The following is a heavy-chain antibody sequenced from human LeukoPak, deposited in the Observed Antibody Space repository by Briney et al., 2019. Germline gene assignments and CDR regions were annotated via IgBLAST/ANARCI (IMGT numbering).Heavy chain of an antibody. CDR1: GFTFSSYG. J-gene: IGHJ6*02. D-gene: IGHD3-3*01. CDR2: IWYDGSNK. V-gene: IGHV3-33*01. CDR3: ARDHYDFWSGYPYDYYYGMDV. Sequence: GRSLRVSCAASGFTFSSYGMHWVRQAPGKGLEWVAVIWYDGSNKYYADSVKGRFTISRDNSKNTLYLQMNSLRAEDTAVYYCARDHYDFWSGYPYDYYYGMDVWGQGTTVTVSS.